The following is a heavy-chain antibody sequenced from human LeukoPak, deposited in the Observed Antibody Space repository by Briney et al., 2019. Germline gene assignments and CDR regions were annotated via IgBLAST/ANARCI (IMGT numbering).Heavy chain of an antibody. V-gene: IGHV4-59*01. CDR3: ARGEWYLLFDY. Sequence: SETLSLTCTVSGGSISGYYWSWIRQPPGKGLEWIGYIFYSGSTNYNPSLKSRVTISVDTSKNQFSLKLSSVTAADTAVYYCARGEWYLLFDYWGQGTVVSVSS. CDR2: IFYSGST. J-gene: IGHJ4*02. D-gene: IGHD1-26*01. CDR1: GGSISGYY.